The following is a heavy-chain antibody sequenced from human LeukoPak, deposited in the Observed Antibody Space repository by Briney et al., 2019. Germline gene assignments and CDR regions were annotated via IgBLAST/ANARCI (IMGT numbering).Heavy chain of an antibody. V-gene: IGHV4-59*08. CDR1: GGSISSYY. CDR2: IYYSGST. D-gene: IGHD3-10*01. CDR3: ARHQNRYGSESYTLYYYYGMDV. J-gene: IGHJ6*02. Sequence: SETLSLTCTVSGGSISSYYWSWIRQPPGKGLEWIGYIYYSGSTNYNPSLKSRVTISVDTSKNQFSLKLSSVTAADTAVYYCARHQNRYGSESYTLYYYYGMDVWGQGTTVTVSS.